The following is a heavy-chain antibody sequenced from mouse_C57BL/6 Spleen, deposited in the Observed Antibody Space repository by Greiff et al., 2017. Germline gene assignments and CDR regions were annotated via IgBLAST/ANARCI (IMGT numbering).Heavy chain of an antibody. D-gene: IGHD2-13*01. V-gene: IGHV1-26*01. CDR2: INPNNGGT. CDR3: ARYGDYASMDY. Sequence: ELQLQQSGPELVKPGASVKISCKASGYTFTDYYMNWVKQSHGKSLEWIGDINPNNGGTSYNQKFKGKATLTVDKSSSTAYMELRSLTSEDSAVYYCARYGDYASMDYWGQGTSVTVSS. CDR1: GYTFTDYY. J-gene: IGHJ4*01.